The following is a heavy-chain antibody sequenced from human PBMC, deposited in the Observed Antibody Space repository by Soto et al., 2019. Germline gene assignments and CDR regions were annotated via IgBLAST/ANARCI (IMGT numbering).Heavy chain of an antibody. CDR1: GYTFTSYG. CDR3: ARAYHDYSNYGATYGMDV. Sequence: QVQLVQSGAEVKKPGASVKVSCKASGYTFTSYGISWVRQAPGQGLEWMGWISAYNGNTNYAQKLQGRVTMTTDTATSTAYMELRSLRSDDTAVYYCARAYHDYSNYGATYGMDVWGQGTTVTVSS. D-gene: IGHD4-4*01. V-gene: IGHV1-18*01. J-gene: IGHJ6*02. CDR2: ISAYNGNT.